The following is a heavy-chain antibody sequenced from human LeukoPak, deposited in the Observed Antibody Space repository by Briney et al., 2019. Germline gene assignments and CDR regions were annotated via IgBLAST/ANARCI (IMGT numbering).Heavy chain of an antibody. J-gene: IGHJ6*03. CDR2: ISGSNSYI. Sequence: GGSLRLSCAASGFTFSSYSMNWVRQAPGKGLEWVSSISGSNSYIYYADSMKGRFTISRDNAKNSLYLQMNSLRAEDTAVYYCARDYIAVAGTVYYYMDVWGKGTTVTISS. CDR1: GFTFSSYS. D-gene: IGHD6-19*01. CDR3: ARDYIAVAGTVYYYMDV. V-gene: IGHV3-21*01.